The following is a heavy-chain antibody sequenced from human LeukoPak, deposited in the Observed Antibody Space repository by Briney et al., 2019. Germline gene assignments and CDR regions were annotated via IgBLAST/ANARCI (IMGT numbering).Heavy chain of an antibody. CDR1: GGSISSYY. V-gene: IGHV4-59*01. CDR2: IYHKGSA. CDR3: ARGVRPFDY. J-gene: IGHJ4*02. Sequence: PSETLSLTCTVPGGSISSYYWSWVRQPPGKGLEWIGYIYHKGSANYNPSLKSRVTISIDTSKNQFSLKLSSVTAADTAVYYCARGVRPFDYWGQGTLVTVSS.